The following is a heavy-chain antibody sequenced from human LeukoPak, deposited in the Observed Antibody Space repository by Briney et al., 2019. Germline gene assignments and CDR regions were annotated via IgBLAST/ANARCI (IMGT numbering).Heavy chain of an antibody. CDR1: GGTFSSYA. J-gene: IGHJ4*02. CDR3: ATDTFDCSSTSCYSPPTC. V-gene: IGHV1-69*13. D-gene: IGHD2-2*01. Sequence: SVKVSCKASGGTFSSYAISWVRQAPGQGLEWMRGIIPIFGTANYAQKFQGRVTITADESTSTAYMELSSLRSEDTAVYYCATDTFDCSSTSCYSPPTCWGQGTLVTVSS. CDR2: IIPIFGTA.